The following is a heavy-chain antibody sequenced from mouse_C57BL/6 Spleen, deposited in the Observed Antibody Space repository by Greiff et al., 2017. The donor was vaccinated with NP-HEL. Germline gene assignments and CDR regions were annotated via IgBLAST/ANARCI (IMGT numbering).Heavy chain of an antibody. CDR3: ARRADDGAWFAY. D-gene: IGHD2-12*01. CDR2: IYWDDDK. V-gene: IGHV8-12*01. CDR1: GFSLSTSGMG. Sequence: QVTLKEPGPGILQSSQTLSLTCSFSGFSLSTSGMGVSWIRQPSGKGLEWLAHIYWDDDKRYNPSLKSRLTISKDTSRNQVFLKITSVDTADTATYYCARRADDGAWFAYWGQGTLVTVSA. J-gene: IGHJ3*01.